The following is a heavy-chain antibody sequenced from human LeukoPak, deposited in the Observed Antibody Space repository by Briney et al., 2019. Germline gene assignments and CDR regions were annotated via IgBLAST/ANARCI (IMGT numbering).Heavy chain of an antibody. V-gene: IGHV3-23*01. Sequence: PGGSLRLSCVGSGFIFSNYAMNWVRQAPGKGLAWVSTISAAGDVTYHADSVKGRFTISRDNYKNKLFMQMNSLRAEDTAVYYCAKKRGETGDYFDYWGQGTLVTVSS. CDR3: AKKRGETGDYFDY. J-gene: IGHJ4*02. CDR1: GFIFSNYA. D-gene: IGHD7-27*01. CDR2: ISAAGDVT.